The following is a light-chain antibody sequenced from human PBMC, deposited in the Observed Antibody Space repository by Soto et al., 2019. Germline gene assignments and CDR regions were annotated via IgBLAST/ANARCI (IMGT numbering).Light chain of an antibody. Sequence: EIVMTQSPATLSVSPGERATLSCGASQSISNNLAWYQQKPGQAPRLLIYGASTRATGIPARFSGSGSGTEFTLTISSLQSEDVAVYYCQQYNNWPPWTFGQGTEVEIK. CDR1: QSISNN. V-gene: IGKV3-15*01. CDR2: GAS. CDR3: QQYNNWPPWT. J-gene: IGKJ1*01.